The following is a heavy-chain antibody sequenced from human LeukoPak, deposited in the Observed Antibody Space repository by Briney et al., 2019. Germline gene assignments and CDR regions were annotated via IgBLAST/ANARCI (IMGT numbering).Heavy chain of an antibody. CDR3: ARASAYSSSSGVNY. CDR1: GGSVSSGSYY. J-gene: IGHJ4*02. D-gene: IGHD6-6*01. V-gene: IGHV4-61*01. CDR2: IYYSGST. Sequence: SETLSLTCTVSGGSVSSGSYYWSWIRQPPGKGLEWIGYIYYSGSTNYNPSLKSRVTISVDTSKNQFSLRLNSVTAADTAVYYCARASAYSSSSGVNYWDQGTLVTVSS.